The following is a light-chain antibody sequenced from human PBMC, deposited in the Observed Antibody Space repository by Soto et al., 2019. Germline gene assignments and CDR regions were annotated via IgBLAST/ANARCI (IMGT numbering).Light chain of an antibody. Sequence: DIQMTQSPSSLSASVGDRVTITCQASQGITNYLNWYQQKPGKAPKLLIYGASNLETGVPTRFSGSGSGTDFPITISCLKAEDIAAYFCILYDSVFTFGQGTRLEIK. CDR1: QGITNY. CDR2: GAS. CDR3: ILYDSVFT. J-gene: IGKJ5*01. V-gene: IGKV1-33*01.